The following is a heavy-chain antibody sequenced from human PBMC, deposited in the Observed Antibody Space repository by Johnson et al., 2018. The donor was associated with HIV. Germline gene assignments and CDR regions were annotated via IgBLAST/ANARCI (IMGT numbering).Heavy chain of an antibody. Sequence: VQLVESGGGVVQPGRSLRLSCAASGFTFDDYAMHWVRQAPGKGLEWVSGINWNGGSTGYVDSVKGRFTISRDNAKNSLYLQMNSLRAEDTAVYFCVKHYAPMVPYDAFDLWGQGTRVTVSS. CDR1: GFTFDDYA. V-gene: IGHV3-20*04. CDR2: INWNGGST. D-gene: IGHD3-10*01. CDR3: VKHYAPMVPYDAFDL. J-gene: IGHJ3*01.